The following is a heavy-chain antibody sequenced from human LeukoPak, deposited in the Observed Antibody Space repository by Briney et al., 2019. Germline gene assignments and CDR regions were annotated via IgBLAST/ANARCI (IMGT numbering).Heavy chain of an antibody. CDR3: ARESTVGPIQTDALDI. CDR2: INSEETVA. Sequence: PGGSLRLSCAASGFTFSTYWMHWVRQAPGKGLVWVSRINSEETVANYADSVRGRFTISRDNAKNTLYLQMNSLGAEDTAVHYCARESTVGPIQTDALDIWGQGTMVTVSS. CDR1: GFTFSTYW. D-gene: IGHD1-26*01. J-gene: IGHJ3*02. V-gene: IGHV3-74*01.